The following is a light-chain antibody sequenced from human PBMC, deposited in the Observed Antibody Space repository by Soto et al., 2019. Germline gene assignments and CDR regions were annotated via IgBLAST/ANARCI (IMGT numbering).Light chain of an antibody. Sequence: VTITCLASQTIKNYLNWYQQKPGRAPNLLIYSASTLHSGVPSRFSGTKSATDFTLTITSLQPEDFATYYCQQFYSAPITFGQGTRLEIK. CDR1: QTIKNY. CDR2: SAS. V-gene: IGKV1-39*01. CDR3: QQFYSAPIT. J-gene: IGKJ5*01.